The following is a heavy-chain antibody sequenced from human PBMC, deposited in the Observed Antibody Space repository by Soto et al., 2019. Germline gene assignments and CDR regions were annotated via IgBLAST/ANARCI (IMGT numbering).Heavy chain of an antibody. CDR3: AGDRGYSYYYYYGMDV. Sequence: QVQLVQSGAEVKKPGASVKVSCKASGYTFTSYGISWVRQAPGQGLEWMGWISAYNGNTNYAQKLQGRVTMTTDTSTSTAYMELRSLRSDDTAVYYCAGDRGYSYYYYYGMDVWGQGTTVTVSS. J-gene: IGHJ6*02. V-gene: IGHV1-18*04. D-gene: IGHD5-18*01. CDR2: ISAYNGNT. CDR1: GYTFTSYG.